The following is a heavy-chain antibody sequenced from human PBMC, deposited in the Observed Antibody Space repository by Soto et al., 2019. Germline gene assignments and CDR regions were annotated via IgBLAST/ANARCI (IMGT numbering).Heavy chain of an antibody. CDR3: MLREWELLKMATFDY. V-gene: IGHV3-15*07. CDR1: GFTFSNAW. J-gene: IGHJ4*02. Sequence: EVQLVESGGGLVKPGGSLRLSCAASGFTFSNAWMNWVRQAPGKGLEWVGRIKSETDGGTTDYAAPVQGRFTISRDDSKNELYLQMNSRKAEDTAVYYCMLREWELLKMATFDYLGQGNLVTVSS. CDR2: IKSETDGGTT. D-gene: IGHD1-26*01.